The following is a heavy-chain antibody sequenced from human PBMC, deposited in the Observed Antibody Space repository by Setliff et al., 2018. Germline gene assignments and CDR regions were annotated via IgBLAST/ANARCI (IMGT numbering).Heavy chain of an antibody. V-gene: IGHV1-69*13. CDR2: IIPIFGTA. J-gene: IGHJ4*02. Sequence: SVKVSCKASGGTFSSYAISWVRQAPGQGLEWMGGIIPIFGTANYAQKFQGRVTITADESTSTAYMELSSLRSEDTAVYYCAREGSGYSGYDWEGYYFDYWGQGTLVTVS. D-gene: IGHD5-12*01. CDR1: GGTFSSYA. CDR3: AREGSGYSGYDWEGYYFDY.